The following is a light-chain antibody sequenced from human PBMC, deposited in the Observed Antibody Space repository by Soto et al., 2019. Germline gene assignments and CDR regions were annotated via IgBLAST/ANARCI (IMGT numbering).Light chain of an antibody. Sequence: DIQMTQSPSSLSPSVGARVTITCRASRSISSYLNWYQQKPGKAPKLLIYAASSLQSGVPARFSGSESGTDFTLTISSLQPEDFATYYCQQSYSTPYTFGQGTKLEIK. CDR2: AAS. CDR1: RSISSY. J-gene: IGKJ2*01. V-gene: IGKV1-39*01. CDR3: QQSYSTPYT.